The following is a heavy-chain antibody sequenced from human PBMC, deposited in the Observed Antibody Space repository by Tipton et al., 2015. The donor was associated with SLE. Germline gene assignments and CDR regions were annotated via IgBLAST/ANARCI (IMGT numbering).Heavy chain of an antibody. Sequence: LRLSCSVSGGPISSANYYWGWIRQPPGKGLEWIGEIFHSGTTTYNPSLKSRVTMSVDPSNNQFSLRLNSVTAADTAVYFCATGGGNRPYLCSGGSCYVYWGQGTLVTVSS. V-gene: IGHV4-39*07. J-gene: IGHJ4*02. CDR2: IFHSGTT. CDR1: GGPISSANYY. CDR3: ATGGGNRPYLCSGGSCYVY. D-gene: IGHD2-15*01.